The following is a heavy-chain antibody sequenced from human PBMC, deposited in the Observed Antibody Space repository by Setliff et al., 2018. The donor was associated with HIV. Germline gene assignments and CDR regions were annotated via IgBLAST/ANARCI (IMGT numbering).Heavy chain of an antibody. D-gene: IGHD3-22*01. Sequence: SETLSLTCGVSGYFVSSGYYWAWIRQSPGKGLEWIGTIYHSGSTYYNPSLKSRVTISVDTSKNQFSLNLSSVTAADTAVYYCARSAYDSSGLPYWGQGTLVTVSS. CDR2: IYHSGST. V-gene: IGHV4-38-2*01. CDR1: GYFVSSGYY. CDR3: ARSAYDSSGLPY. J-gene: IGHJ4*02.